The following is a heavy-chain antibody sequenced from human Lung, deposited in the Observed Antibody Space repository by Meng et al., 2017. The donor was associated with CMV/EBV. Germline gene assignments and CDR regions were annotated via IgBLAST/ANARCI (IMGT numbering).Heavy chain of an antibody. J-gene: IGHJ6*02. V-gene: IGHV4-31*03. CDR1: GGSISSGGYY. Sequence: LXCTVSGGSISSGGYYWSWIRQHPGKGLEWIGYIYYSGSTYYNPSLKSRVTISVDTSKNQFSLKLSSVTAADTAVYYCARGGGYWSAGLYYYYGMDVXGQGSTVTVSS. D-gene: IGHD2-21*02. CDR3: ARGGGYWSAGLYYYYGMDV. CDR2: IYYSGST.